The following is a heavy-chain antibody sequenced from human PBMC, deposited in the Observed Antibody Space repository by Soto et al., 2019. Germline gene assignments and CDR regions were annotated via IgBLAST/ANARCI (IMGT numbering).Heavy chain of an antibody. CDR2: IKQDGSEK. Sequence: EVQLVESGGGLVQPGGSLRLSCAASGFTFSSDWRSWVRQAPGKGLEWVANIKQDGSEKYYVDSVKGRFTISRDNAKNPPYLQMNTLRADDTAVYYCARSAYSSIWYYFDYWGQGTLVTVSS. CDR1: GFTFSSDW. CDR3: ARSAYSSIWYYFDY. V-gene: IGHV3-7*01. D-gene: IGHD2-2*01. J-gene: IGHJ4*02.